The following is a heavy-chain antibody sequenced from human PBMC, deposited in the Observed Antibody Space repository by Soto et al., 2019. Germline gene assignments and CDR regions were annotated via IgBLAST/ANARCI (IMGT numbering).Heavy chain of an antibody. V-gene: IGHV3-15*07. CDR3: THSANYWGNFHR. Sequence: GGSLRLSCVVSGLTFSDAWMNWVRQAPGKGLEWVGRIKSKGGGGTSDYGAPVKGRFTISRDDSRNTLYLQMNSLKTEDTGLYYCTHSANYWGNFHRWGQGTLVTVSS. CDR2: IKSKGGGGTS. CDR1: GLTFSDAW. J-gene: IGHJ4*02. D-gene: IGHD3-16*01.